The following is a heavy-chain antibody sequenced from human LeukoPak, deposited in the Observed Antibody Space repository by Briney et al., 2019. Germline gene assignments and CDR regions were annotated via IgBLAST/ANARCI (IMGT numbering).Heavy chain of an antibody. CDR3: ARVTGYMTEDYFDY. V-gene: IGHV4-59*01. J-gene: IGHJ4*02. Sequence: SETLSPTCTVSGGSFNSYYWSWIRQPPGKGLEWIGYIYYSGSTNYTPSLKSRVTISVDTSKNQFSLRLSSVTAADTAVYYCARVTGYMTEDYFDYWGQGTLITVSS. D-gene: IGHD6-13*01. CDR1: GGSFNSYY. CDR2: IYYSGST.